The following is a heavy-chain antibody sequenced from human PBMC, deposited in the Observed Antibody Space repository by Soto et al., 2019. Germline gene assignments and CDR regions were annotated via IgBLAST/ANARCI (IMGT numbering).Heavy chain of an antibody. Sequence: GGSLRLSCAASGFTFSSYGMHWVRQAPGKGLEWVAVISYDGSNKYYADSVKGRFTISRDNSKNTLYLQINSLRAEDTAVYYCAKPQQLSFDYWGQGTLVTVSS. CDR1: GFTFSSYG. CDR3: AKPQQLSFDY. J-gene: IGHJ4*02. V-gene: IGHV3-30*18. D-gene: IGHD6-13*01. CDR2: ISYDGSNK.